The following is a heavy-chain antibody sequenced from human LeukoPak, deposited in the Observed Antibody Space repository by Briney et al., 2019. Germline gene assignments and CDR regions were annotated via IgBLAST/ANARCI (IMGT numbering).Heavy chain of an antibody. D-gene: IGHD3-3*01. CDR3: ARQPITIFGVVTPWAFDI. J-gene: IGHJ3*02. CDR1: GGSICSYY. CDR2: IYYSGST. Sequence: SETLSLTCTVSGGSICSYYWSWIRQPPGKGLEWIGYIYYSGSTNYNPSLKSRVTISVDTSKNQFSLKLSSVTAADTAVYYCARQPITIFGVVTPWAFDIWGQGTMVTVSS. V-gene: IGHV4-59*08.